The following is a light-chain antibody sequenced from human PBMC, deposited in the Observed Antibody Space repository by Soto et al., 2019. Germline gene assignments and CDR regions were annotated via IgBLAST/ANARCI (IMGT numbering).Light chain of an antibody. J-gene: IGKJ5*01. Sequence: DIVMTQSPDSLAVSLGERATINCKSSQSVLYSSNNKNYLAWYQQKPGQPPKLLIYWASTRESGVPDRFSGSGSGTDFTLTISSLQAEDVAVYYCQQCYTTPITFGQGTRLEI. CDR1: QSVLYSSNNKNY. CDR3: QQCYTTPIT. V-gene: IGKV4-1*01. CDR2: WAS.